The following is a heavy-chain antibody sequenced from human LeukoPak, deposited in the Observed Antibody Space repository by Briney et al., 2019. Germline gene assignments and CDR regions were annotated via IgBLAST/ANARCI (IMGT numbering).Heavy chain of an antibody. J-gene: IGHJ4*02. Sequence: SVKVSCKASGFTFTSSAVQWVRQARGQGLEWIGWIVVGSGNTNYAQKFQERVTINRDMSTSTAYMELSSLRSEDTAVYYCARCSSGWYGYYFDYWGQGTLVTVSS. CDR1: GFTFTSSA. D-gene: IGHD6-19*01. CDR2: IVVGSGNT. CDR3: ARCSSGWYGYYFDY. V-gene: IGHV1-58*01.